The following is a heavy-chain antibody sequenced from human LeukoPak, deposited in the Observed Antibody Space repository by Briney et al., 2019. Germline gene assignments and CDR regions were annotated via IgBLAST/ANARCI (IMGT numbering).Heavy chain of an antibody. V-gene: IGHV3-48*03. D-gene: IGHD2-21*02. CDR3: ARGRLFGDF. J-gene: IGHJ4*02. Sequence: PGGSLRLSCAASGFTFSSYGMHWVRQAPGKGLEWLSYISSSGSTISFADPVKGRFTISRDNAKNSLYLQMNNLRAEDTAVYYCARGRLFGDFWGQGALVTVSS. CDR2: ISSSGSTI. CDR1: GFTFSSYG.